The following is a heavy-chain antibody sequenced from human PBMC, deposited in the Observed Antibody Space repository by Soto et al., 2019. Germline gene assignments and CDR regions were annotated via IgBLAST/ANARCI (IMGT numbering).Heavy chain of an antibody. Sequence: QITLKESGPTLVKPTQTLTLTCTFSGFSLSTSGVGVGWIRQPPGKALEWLELIYWDDDKRYSPSLKSRLTITKDTSKTLVVLTMTNMDPVDTATYHCAQVQRQGVDRRSGWFAPWGQGTLVTVSS. D-gene: IGHD3-3*01. CDR3: AQVQRQGVDRRSGWFAP. CDR2: IYWDDDK. V-gene: IGHV2-5*02. CDR1: GFSLSTSGVG. J-gene: IGHJ5*02.